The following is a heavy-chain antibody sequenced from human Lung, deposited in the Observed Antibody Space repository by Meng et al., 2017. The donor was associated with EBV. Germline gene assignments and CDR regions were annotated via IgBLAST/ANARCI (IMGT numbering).Heavy chain of an antibody. J-gene: IGHJ5*02. V-gene: IGHV1-18*01. CDR1: VDICTCYG. Sequence: VIVAHCYDEVKNAAAVVMCSSEFSVDICTCYGICWLRQSPGQVLEWMGLISVYYGNTYDAQKLQGRVTMTTDTSTSTAYRVLRSLSADTTAVYYCARVEGTTGRFDPWGQGTLVTVSS. CDR3: ARVEGTTGRFDP. CDR2: ISVYYGNT. D-gene: IGHD1-1*01.